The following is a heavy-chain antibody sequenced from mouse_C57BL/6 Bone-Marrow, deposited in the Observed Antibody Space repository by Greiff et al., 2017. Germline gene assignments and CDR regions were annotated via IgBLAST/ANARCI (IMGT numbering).Heavy chain of an antibody. V-gene: IGHV3-8*01. D-gene: IGHD1-1*01. CDR3: ARWPIYYYGSSHWYFDV. CDR1: GYSITSDY. CDR2: ISYSGST. J-gene: IGHJ1*03. Sequence: EVQLVESGPGLAKPSQTLSLTCSVTGYSITSDYWNWIRKFPGNKLEYMGYISYSGSTYYNPSLKSRISITRDTSKNQYYLQLNSVTTEDTATYYCARWPIYYYGSSHWYFDVWGTGTTVTVSS.